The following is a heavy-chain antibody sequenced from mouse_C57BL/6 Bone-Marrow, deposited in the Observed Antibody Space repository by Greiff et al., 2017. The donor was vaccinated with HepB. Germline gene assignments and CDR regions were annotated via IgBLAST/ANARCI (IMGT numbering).Heavy chain of an antibody. J-gene: IGHJ4*01. CDR3: ARQLRAMDY. V-gene: IGHV5-6*01. Sequence: EVKLQESGGDLVKPGGSLKLSCAASGFTFSSYGMSWVRQTPDKRLEWVATISSGGSYTYYPDSVKGRFTISRDNAKNTLYLQMSSLKSEDTAMYYCARQLRAMDYWGQGTSVTVSS. CDR1: GFTFSSYG. CDR2: ISSGGSYT.